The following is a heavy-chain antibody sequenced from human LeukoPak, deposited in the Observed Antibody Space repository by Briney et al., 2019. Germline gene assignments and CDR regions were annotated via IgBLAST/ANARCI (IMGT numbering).Heavy chain of an antibody. V-gene: IGHV5-51*01. CDR2: IYPGDSDT. CDR1: GYSFSSYW. J-gene: IGHJ4*02. CDR3: ARRRGSGRYSDY. D-gene: IGHD3-10*01. Sequence: GESLKISCHGSGYSFSSYWIGWVRQMPGKGLEWMGVIYPGDSDTTYSPSFQGQVTISADKSISTAYLQWNSLKASDTAMYYCARRRGSGRYSDYWGQGTLVTVSS.